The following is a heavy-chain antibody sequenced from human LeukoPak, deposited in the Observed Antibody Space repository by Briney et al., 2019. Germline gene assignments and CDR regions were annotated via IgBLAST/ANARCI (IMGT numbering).Heavy chain of an antibody. CDR3: AKGAVGKTESSGYPPHFDY. CDR2: VSATGYTT. D-gene: IGHD3-22*01. J-gene: IGHJ4*02. CDR1: GFTLPYG. V-gene: IGHV3-23*01. Sequence: AGGSLRLSCVVSGFTLPYGMSWVRQAPGKGLEWVSYVSATGYTTSYADSVKGLFTISRDNAKNTVFLQMDSLSADDTAVYYCAKGAVGKTESSGYPPHFDYWGQGTLVTVSS.